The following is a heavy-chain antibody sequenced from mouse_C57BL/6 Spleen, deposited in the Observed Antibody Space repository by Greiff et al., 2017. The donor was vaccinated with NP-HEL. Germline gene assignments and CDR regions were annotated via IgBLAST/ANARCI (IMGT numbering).Heavy chain of an antibody. J-gene: IGHJ4*01. D-gene: IGHD1-1*01. CDR1: GYAFSSSW. Sequence: QVQLQQSGPELVKPGASVKISCKASGYAFSSSWMNWVKQRPGKGLEWIGRIYPGDGDTNYNGKFKGKATLTADKSSSTAYMQLSSLTSEDSAVYFCARGSSYGMDYWGQGTSVTVSS. CDR2: IYPGDGDT. CDR3: ARGSSYGMDY. V-gene: IGHV1-82*01.